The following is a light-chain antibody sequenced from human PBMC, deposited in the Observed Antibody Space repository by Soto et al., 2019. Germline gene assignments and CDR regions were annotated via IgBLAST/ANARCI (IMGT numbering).Light chain of an antibody. V-gene: IGLV2-14*01. J-gene: IGLJ1*01. CDR1: IGYVTDFQY. CDR3: HSHTTRNSLV. Sequence: SALTQPASVPGSPGKPITMSCSAAIGYVTDFQYVSWYQQHPGEAPKLIIYEVSHRPSGVSDRFSGSKSGDTASLTISGLQAEDEADYYCHSHTTRNSLVFGTGTKVTVL. CDR2: EVS.